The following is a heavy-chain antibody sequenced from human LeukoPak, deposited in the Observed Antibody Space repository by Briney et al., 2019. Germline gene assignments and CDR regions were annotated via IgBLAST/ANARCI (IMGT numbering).Heavy chain of an antibody. J-gene: IGHJ4*02. Sequence: QPGRSLRLSCTASGFSFGDYAMSWVRQAPGKGLEWVGFVRSKAYGGTTEYAASVKGRFTFSRDDSKSIDYLQMSSLKTEDTAVYYCTRDYMITFGGPYYWGQGTLVTVSS. CDR3: TRDYMITFGGPYY. CDR2: VRSKAYGGTT. D-gene: IGHD3-16*01. CDR1: GFSFGDYA. V-gene: IGHV3-49*04.